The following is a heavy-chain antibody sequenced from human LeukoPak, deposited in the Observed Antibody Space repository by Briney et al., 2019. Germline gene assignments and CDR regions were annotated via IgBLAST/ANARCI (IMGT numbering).Heavy chain of an antibody. V-gene: IGHV3-49*04. Sequence: GGCLRLSCTASGFTFGDYAMSWVRQAPGKGLEWVGFIRSKAYGGTTEYAASVKARFTISRDYSKSIAYLQMNSLKTEDTAVYYCTRGGWLWGQGTLVTVSS. CDR3: TRGGWL. J-gene: IGHJ4*02. CDR2: IRSKAYGGTT. CDR1: GFTFGDYA. D-gene: IGHD5-12*01.